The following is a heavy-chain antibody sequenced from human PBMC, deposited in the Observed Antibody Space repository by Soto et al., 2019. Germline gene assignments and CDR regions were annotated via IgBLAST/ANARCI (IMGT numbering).Heavy chain of an antibody. CDR3: ARDQPSLSGDSTP. V-gene: IGHV4-30-4*01. J-gene: IGHJ5*02. Sequence: PSETLSLTCTVSGGSISSGDYYWSWIRQPPGKGLEWIGYIYYSGSTYYNPSLKSRVTISVDTSKNQFSLKLSSVTAADTAVYYCARDQPSLSGDSTPWGQGTLVTVSS. D-gene: IGHD4-17*01. CDR2: IYYSGST. CDR1: GGSISSGDYY.